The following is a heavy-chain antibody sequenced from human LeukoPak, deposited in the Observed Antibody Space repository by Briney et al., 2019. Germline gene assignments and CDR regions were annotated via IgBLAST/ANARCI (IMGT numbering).Heavy chain of an antibody. CDR1: GGSFSGYY. CDR2: INHSGST. J-gene: IGHJ4*02. D-gene: IGHD5-24*01. V-gene: IGHV4-34*01. CDR3: ARGSKEMADDY. Sequence: SETLSLTCAVYGGSFSGYYWSWIRQPPGKGLEWIGEINHSGSTNYNPSLKSRVTISVDTSKNQFSLKLSSVTAADTAVYYCARGSKEMADDYWGQGTLVTVSS.